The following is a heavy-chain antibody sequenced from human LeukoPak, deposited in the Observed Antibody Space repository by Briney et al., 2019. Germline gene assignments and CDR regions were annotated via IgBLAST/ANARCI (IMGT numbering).Heavy chain of an antibody. J-gene: IGHJ4*02. D-gene: IGHD5-18*01. V-gene: IGHV3-23*01. Sequence: GGSLRLSCAASGFTFSSYAVSWVRQAPGKGLEWVSAISGSGGSTYYADSVKGRFTISRDNSKNTLYLQMNSLRAEDTAVYYCAKDERWIQLWSGFDYWGQGTLVTVSS. CDR1: GFTFSSYA. CDR2: ISGSGGST. CDR3: AKDERWIQLWSGFDY.